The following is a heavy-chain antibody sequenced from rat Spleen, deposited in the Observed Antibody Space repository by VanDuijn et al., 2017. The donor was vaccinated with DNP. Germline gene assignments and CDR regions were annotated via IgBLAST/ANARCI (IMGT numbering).Heavy chain of an antibody. CDR2: ISYEGSST. V-gene: IGHV5-22*01. J-gene: IGHJ1*01. Sequence: EVQLVESGGGLVQPGRSLKLSCAASGFTFSDYYMAWVRQAPKKGLEWVASISYEGSSTYYGDSVKGRFTISRDNAKSTLYLQMNSLRSEDTATYYCARHERIYGYWYFDFWGPGTMVTVSS. CDR3: ARHERIYGYWYFDF. D-gene: IGHD1-11*01. CDR1: GFTFSDYY.